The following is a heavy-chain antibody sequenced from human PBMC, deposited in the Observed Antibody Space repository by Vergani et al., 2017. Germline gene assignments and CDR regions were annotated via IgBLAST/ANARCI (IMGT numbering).Heavy chain of an antibody. V-gene: IGHV3-9*01. Sequence: EVQLVESGGGLVQPGRSLRLSCAASGFTFDDYAMHWVRQAPGKGLEWVSGISWNSGSIGYADSVKGRFTISRDNAKNSLYLQMNSLRAEDTDLYYCAKDRARGSGSYYWYFDLWGRGTLVTVSS. CDR2: ISWNSGSI. D-gene: IGHD1-26*01. CDR1: GFTFDDYA. CDR3: AKDRARGSGSYYWYFDL. J-gene: IGHJ2*01.